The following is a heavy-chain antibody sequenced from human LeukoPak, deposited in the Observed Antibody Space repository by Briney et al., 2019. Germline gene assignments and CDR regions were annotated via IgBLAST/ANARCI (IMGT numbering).Heavy chain of an antibody. CDR1: GFTFSSYS. J-gene: IGHJ4*02. CDR3: ARAHTAMVTALSYYFDY. D-gene: IGHD5-18*01. Sequence: GGSLRLSCAASGFTFSSYSMNWVRQAPGKGLEWVSSISSSSSYIYYADSVKGRFTISRDNAKNSLYLQMNSLRAEDTAVYYCARAHTAMVTALSYYFDYWGQGTLVTASS. V-gene: IGHV3-21*01. CDR2: ISSSSSYI.